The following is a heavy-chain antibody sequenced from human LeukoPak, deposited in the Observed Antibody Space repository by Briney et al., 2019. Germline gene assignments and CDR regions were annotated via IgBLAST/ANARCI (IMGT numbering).Heavy chain of an antibody. V-gene: IGHV3-73*01. Sequence: GGSLRLSCAASGFTFSGSAMHWVRQASGKGLEWVGRIRSKANSYATAYAASVKGRFTISRDDSKNTAYLQMNSLKTEDTAVYYCTRRGDFGELDYWGQGTLVTVSS. J-gene: IGHJ4*02. CDR3: TRRGDFGELDY. CDR2: IRSKANSYAT. D-gene: IGHD3-10*01. CDR1: GFTFSGSA.